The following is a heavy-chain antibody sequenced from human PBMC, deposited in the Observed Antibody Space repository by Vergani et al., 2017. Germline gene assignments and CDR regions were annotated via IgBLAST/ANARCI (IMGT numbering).Heavy chain of an antibody. CDR3: ARDQGRTFDY. CDR1: GFTFSSYA. CDR2: ISYDGSNK. J-gene: IGHJ4*02. D-gene: IGHD1-14*01. V-gene: IGHV3-30-3*01. Sequence: QVQLVESGGGLVKPGRSLRLSCAASGFTFSSYAMHWVRQAPGKGLEWVAVISYDGSNKYYADSVKGRFTISRDNSKNTLYLQMNSLRAEDTAVYYCARDQGRTFDYWGQGTLVTVSS.